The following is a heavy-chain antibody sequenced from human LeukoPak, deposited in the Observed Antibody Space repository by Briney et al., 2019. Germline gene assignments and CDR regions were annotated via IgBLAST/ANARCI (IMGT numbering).Heavy chain of an antibody. Sequence: ASVKVSCKASGYTFTGYYMHWVRQAPGQGLEWMGWINPNSGGTNYAQKFQGWVTMTRDTSISTAYMELSRLRSDDTAVYYCARGLWSGYSGYDDFDYWGQGTLVTVSS. J-gene: IGHJ4*02. CDR2: INPNSGGT. CDR1: GYTFTGYY. V-gene: IGHV1-2*04. CDR3: ARGLWSGYSGYDDFDY. D-gene: IGHD5-12*01.